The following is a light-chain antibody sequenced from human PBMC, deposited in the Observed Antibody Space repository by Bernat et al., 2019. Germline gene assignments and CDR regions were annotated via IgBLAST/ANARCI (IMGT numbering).Light chain of an antibody. CDR1: SNNVGNQG. CDR2: RNN. J-gene: IGLJ2*01. CDR3: SAWDSSLSAVV. Sequence: QAGLTQPPSVSKGLRQTATLTCTGNSNNVGNQGAAWLQQHQGHPPQLLSYRNNNRPSGISERFSASRSGNTASLTITGLQPEDEADYYCSAWDSSLSAVVFGGGTTLTVL. V-gene: IGLV10-54*04.